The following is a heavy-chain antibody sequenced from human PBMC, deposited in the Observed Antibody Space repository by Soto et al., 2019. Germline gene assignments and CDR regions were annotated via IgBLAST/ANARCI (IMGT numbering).Heavy chain of an antibody. CDR1: GYTFTSHY. J-gene: IGHJ3*02. Sequence: ASVKVSCKASGYTFTSHYIHWVRQVPGQGLEWTGLINPLGGSTICAQRFQGRVTMTRDTSISTAYMELSRLRSDDTAVYYCARAIEVAAAGTTQGAFDIWGQGTMVTVSS. D-gene: IGHD6-13*01. CDR3: ARAIEVAAAGTTQGAFDI. CDR2: INPLGGST. V-gene: IGHV1-46*01.